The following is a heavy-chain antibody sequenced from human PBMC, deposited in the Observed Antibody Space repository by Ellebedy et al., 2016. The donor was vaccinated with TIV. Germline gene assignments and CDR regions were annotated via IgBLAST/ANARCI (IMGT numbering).Heavy chain of an antibody. Sequence: MPSETLSLTCTVSGGSINSSLYYWVWIRQSPGQGLAWIGSLYYSGTTDYNPSLKGRTAISIDPTKSNFSLKLTSVTAADTSFYYCARRSSGSARFDYWGQGAQVIVSS. CDR1: GGSINSSLYY. V-gene: IGHV4-39*02. J-gene: IGHJ4*02. CDR3: ARRSSGSARFDY. CDR2: LYYSGTT. D-gene: IGHD1-26*01.